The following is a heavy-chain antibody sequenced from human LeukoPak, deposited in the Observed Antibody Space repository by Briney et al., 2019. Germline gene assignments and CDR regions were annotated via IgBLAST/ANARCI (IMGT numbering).Heavy chain of an antibody. CDR1: GYTFTGYY. Sequence: ASVKVSCKASGYTFTGYYMHWVRQAPGQGLEWMGRIKPNSGGTNYAQKFQGRVTMTRETSISTAYMEVSRLRSDDAAVYYCAREGSGYSSGYFPLDYWGQGTLVTVSS. V-gene: IGHV1-2*06. D-gene: IGHD3-22*01. CDR2: IKPNSGGT. J-gene: IGHJ4*02. CDR3: AREGSGYSSGYFPLDY.